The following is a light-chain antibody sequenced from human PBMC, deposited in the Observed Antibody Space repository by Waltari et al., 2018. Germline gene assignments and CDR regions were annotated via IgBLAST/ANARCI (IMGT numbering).Light chain of an antibody. CDR2: GEN. J-gene: IGLJ3*02. Sequence: SSELTQDPAVSVALGQTVRITCQGDSLRGYYASWYQQKPGQAPVPVISGENNRLSVLPDRFSGSRSGNTASLTITGAQAEDEAEYYCNSRDSSGNHVVFGGGTRLSVL. CDR3: NSRDSSGNHVV. V-gene: IGLV3-19*01. CDR1: SLRGYY.